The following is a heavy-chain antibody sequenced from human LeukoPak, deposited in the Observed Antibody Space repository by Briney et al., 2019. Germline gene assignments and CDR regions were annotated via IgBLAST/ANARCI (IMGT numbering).Heavy chain of an antibody. Sequence: QPGRSLRLSCAPSGFTFSRHGMHWVRQAPGKGLEWVAIISNDGSRKYYAHSVEGRFTISRDNSKNTLYLQMDSLRAEDTAVYYCARDRAWNYFDYWGQGTLVTVS. CDR3: ARDRAWNYFDY. V-gene: IGHV3-30*03. CDR2: ISNDGSRK. J-gene: IGHJ4*02. D-gene: IGHD3-3*01. CDR1: GFTFSRHG.